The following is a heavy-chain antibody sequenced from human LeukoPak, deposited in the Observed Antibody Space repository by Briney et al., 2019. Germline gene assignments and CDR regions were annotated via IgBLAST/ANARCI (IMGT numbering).Heavy chain of an antibody. CDR2: INPNGGST. V-gene: IGHV1-46*03. CDR3: ARGGYYDSSGYYSLFDY. CDR1: GYTFTSYY. Sequence: ASVKVSCKASGYTFTSYYMNWVRQAPGQGLEWMGIINPNGGSTSYAQKFQGRVTMTRDTSTSTVYMELSSLRSEDTAVYYCARGGYYDSSGYYSLFDYWGQGTLVTASS. D-gene: IGHD3-22*01. J-gene: IGHJ4*02.